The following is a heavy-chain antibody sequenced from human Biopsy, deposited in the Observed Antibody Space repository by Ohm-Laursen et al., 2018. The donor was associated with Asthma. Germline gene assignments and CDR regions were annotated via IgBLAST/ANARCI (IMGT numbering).Heavy chain of an antibody. CDR1: GYIFTSYW. V-gene: IGHV5-51*01. CDR3: ARLPYGSGSFFDF. J-gene: IGHJ4*02. Sequence: ESLKISCKVSGYIFTSYWIGWVRQMPGKGLEWMGIIFPGDSDTIYSPSFKGQVTISADKSIRTAYLQWSSLKASDTAIYYCARLPYGSGSFFDFWGQGTLVTVAS. CDR2: IFPGDSDT. D-gene: IGHD3-10*01.